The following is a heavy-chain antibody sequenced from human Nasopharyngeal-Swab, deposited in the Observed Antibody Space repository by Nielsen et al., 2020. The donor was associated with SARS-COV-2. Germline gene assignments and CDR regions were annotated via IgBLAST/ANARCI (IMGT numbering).Heavy chain of an antibody. CDR1: GFTFSSYS. V-gene: IGHV3-48*04. CDR3: AREVNGYYDY. CDR2: ISSSSSTI. Sequence: GESLKISCGASGFTFSSYSMNWVRQAPGKGLEWVSYISSSSSTIYYADSVKGRFTISRDNAKNSLYLQMNSLRAEDTAVYYCAREVNGYYDYWGQGTLVTVSS. J-gene: IGHJ4*02. D-gene: IGHD3-9*01.